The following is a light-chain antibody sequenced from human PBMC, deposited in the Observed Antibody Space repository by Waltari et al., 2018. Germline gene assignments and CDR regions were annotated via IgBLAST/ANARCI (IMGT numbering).Light chain of an antibody. J-gene: IGKJ2*01. Sequence: DIVMTQSPDSLTASLGARATINCTSSRNILYSSNNKNHLAWYQQKPGQPPKLLIYWASTRESGVPDRFSGSGSGTDFTLTISSLQPEDVAVYYCQQYYTTPPYTFGQGTKLEIK. CDR2: WAS. CDR1: RNILYSSNNKNH. V-gene: IGKV4-1*01. CDR3: QQYYTTPPYT.